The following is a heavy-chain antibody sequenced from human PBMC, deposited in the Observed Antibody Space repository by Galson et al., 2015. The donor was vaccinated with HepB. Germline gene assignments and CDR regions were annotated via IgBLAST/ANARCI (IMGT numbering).Heavy chain of an antibody. CDR3: VRGSGTMVTTSRVHES. CDR2: ISGSGDNT. CDR1: GFSFSSYA. V-gene: IGHV3-23*01. D-gene: IGHD4/OR15-4a*01. J-gene: IGHJ5*02. Sequence: SLRLSCAASGFSFSSYAMNWVRQGPGRGLEWVSIISGSGDNTYYADSVKGRFTMSRDNSKHTVYLQMNNLGAEDTALYYCVRGSGTMVTTSRVHESWGPGTTVTVSS.